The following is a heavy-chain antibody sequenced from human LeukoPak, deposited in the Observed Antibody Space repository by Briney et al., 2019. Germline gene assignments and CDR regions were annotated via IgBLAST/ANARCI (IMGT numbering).Heavy chain of an antibody. CDR3: ARDNKVDYDFWSGYSNGDYFDY. J-gene: IGHJ4*02. CDR1: GYTFTSYG. V-gene: IGHV1-18*01. Sequence: ASVKVSCKASGYTFTSYGISWVRQAPGQGLEWMGWISAYNGNTNYAQKLQGRVTMTTDTSTSTAYMELRSLRSDDTAVYNCARDNKVDYDFWSGYSNGDYFDYWGQGTLVTVSS. D-gene: IGHD3-3*01. CDR2: ISAYNGNT.